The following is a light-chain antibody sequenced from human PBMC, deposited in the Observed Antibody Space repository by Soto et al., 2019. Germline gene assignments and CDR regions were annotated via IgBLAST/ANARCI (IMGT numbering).Light chain of an antibody. J-gene: IGLJ1*01. CDR1: SSDVGGYNS. CDR2: DVT. V-gene: IGLV2-14*01. Sequence: QSALTQPASVSGSPGQSITISCTGTSSDVGGYNSVSWYRQYPGKAPKLIIFDVTHRPSGISTRFSGSKSGNTASLTISGLQAEDEAVFYCTSYTSSSTTVFGTGTKLTVL. CDR3: TSYTSSSTTV.